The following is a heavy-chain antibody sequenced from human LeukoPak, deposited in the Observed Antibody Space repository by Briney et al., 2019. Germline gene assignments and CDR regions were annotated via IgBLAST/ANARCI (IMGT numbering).Heavy chain of an antibody. J-gene: IGHJ4*02. CDR2: IYYSGST. Sequence: PSETLSLTCTVSGGSISSYYWSWLRQPPGKGLEWVGYIYYSGSTNYNPSLKSRVTISVDTSKNQFSLKLSSVTAADTAVYYCARVIAVAGRYFDYWGQGTLVTVSS. V-gene: IGHV4-59*01. D-gene: IGHD6-19*01. CDR3: ARVIAVAGRYFDY. CDR1: GGSISSYY.